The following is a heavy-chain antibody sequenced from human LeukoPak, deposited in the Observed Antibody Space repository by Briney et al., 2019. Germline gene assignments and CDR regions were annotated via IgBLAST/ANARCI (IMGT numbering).Heavy chain of an antibody. CDR2: ISVDASRS. Sequence: GGSLRLSCEGSGFIFEDFAMYRVRQTPEKSLEWGSLISVDASRSYYADSVKGRFTISRVNGKNSLYLQMNSLRSEDTALYYCEKGYYSDYSGTPHHWGQGTLVTVSS. CDR3: EKGYYSDYSGTPHH. J-gene: IGHJ5*02. V-gene: IGHV3-43*02. D-gene: IGHD4-11*01. CDR1: GFIFEDFA.